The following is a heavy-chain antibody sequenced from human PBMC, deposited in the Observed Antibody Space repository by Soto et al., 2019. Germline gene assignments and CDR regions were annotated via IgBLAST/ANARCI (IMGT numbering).Heavy chain of an antibody. V-gene: IGHV3-7*04. CDR3: ARGDYYDSSGPFSDAFDI. J-gene: IGHJ3*02. Sequence: GGSLXLSCAASGFTFSSYWMSWVRQVPGKGLEWVANIKPDGSEKWYVDSVKGRFTISRDNAKSSLYLQMNSLRAEDTAVYYCARGDYYDSSGPFSDAFDIWGQGTMVTVSS. D-gene: IGHD3-22*01. CDR1: GFTFSSYW. CDR2: IKPDGSEK.